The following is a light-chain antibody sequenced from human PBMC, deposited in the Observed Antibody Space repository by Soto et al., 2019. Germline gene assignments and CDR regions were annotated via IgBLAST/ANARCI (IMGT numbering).Light chain of an antibody. J-gene: IGKJ4*01. V-gene: IGKV3-15*01. CDR2: DAS. Sequence: IVVSQTQDTLSVFPGERATLSCRASQSIGSNLAWYQKKPGQAPRLLIYDASTRATGIPARFSGSGSGTEFTLTFSSLQSEDFAVYYCQAYQLLTSCG. CDR3: QAYQLLT. CDR1: QSIGSN.